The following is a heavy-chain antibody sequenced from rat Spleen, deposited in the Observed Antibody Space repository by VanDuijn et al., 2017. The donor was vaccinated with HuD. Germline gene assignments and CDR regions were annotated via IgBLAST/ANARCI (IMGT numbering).Heavy chain of an antibody. D-gene: IGHD1-12*02. CDR3: DANYDGTYYYFDY. Sequence: EVQLQESGPGLVKPSQPLYLTCSVPAYSITSNYWGWIRKFPRDKMEWRGYISYSGSTGFNPSLKSRISITRDTSKNQFFLQVNSVTTEDTATYYCDANYDGTYYYFDYWGQGVMVTVSS. J-gene: IGHJ2*01. V-gene: IGHV3-1*01. CDR1: AYSITSNY. CDR2: ISYSGST.